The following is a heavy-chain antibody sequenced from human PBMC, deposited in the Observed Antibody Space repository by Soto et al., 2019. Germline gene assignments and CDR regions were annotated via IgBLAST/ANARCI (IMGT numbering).Heavy chain of an antibody. Sequence: QVQLVQSGGEVKKPGASVNISCKATGYTCISYSITWVRQAPGQGLEWMGWISTYNGNTKYAQSLQGRVTLTRDTSTNTAFLEISGLRSDDTAIYYCAREGAHSTGWYDYFDQWGQGTLVAVSS. J-gene: IGHJ4*02. CDR3: AREGAHSTGWYDYFDQ. CDR2: ISTYNGNT. CDR1: GYTCISYS. D-gene: IGHD6-13*01. V-gene: IGHV1-18*04.